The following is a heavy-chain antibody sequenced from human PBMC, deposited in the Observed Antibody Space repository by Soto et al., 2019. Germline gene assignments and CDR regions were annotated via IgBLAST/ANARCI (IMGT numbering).Heavy chain of an antibody. CDR1: GGSISSGDFY. CDR3: ASAYNFSQRFDY. D-gene: IGHD1-20*01. J-gene: IGHJ4*02. V-gene: IGHV4-30-4*01. CDR2: IYSSGGT. Sequence: SEALSLTSTVSGGSISSGDFYGRWSRQPPVQGPEVNGDIYSSGGTNYNPSLRSRAIMSVDTSQNQFSLKLSFLTAADTAVYFCASAYNFSQRFDYLGLGALV.